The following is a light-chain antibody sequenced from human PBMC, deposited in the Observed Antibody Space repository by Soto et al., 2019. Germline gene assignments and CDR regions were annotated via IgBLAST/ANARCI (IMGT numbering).Light chain of an antibody. CDR2: GAS. Sequence: EIVMAPSPATLSVSPGGRAPLSCRASQSVSSNLAWYQQKPGQAPRLLIYGASTRATGIPARFSGSGSGTEFTLTISGLQSEDFALYFCQQYNNWPFSFGPGTRLEIK. J-gene: IGKJ5*01. CDR1: QSVSSN. CDR3: QQYNNWPFS. V-gene: IGKV3-15*01.